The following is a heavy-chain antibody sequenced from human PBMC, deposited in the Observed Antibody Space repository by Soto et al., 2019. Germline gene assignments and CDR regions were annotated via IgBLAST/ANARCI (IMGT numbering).Heavy chain of an antibody. CDR2: IRSNTYGGTT. V-gene: IGHV3-49*01. CDR3: ARRKYLDY. CDR1: GFTFGDYA. Sequence: SLRLSCTTSGFTFGDYAMSWFRQAPGKGLEWIGYIRSNTYGGTTEYAASVKGRFTISRDGSKRVAHLQMNSLETEDTAVYFCARRKYLDYWGQGTLVTVSS. D-gene: IGHD6-6*01. J-gene: IGHJ4*02.